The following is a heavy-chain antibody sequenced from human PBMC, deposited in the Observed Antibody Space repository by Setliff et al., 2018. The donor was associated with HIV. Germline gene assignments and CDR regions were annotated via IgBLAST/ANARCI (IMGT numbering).Heavy chain of an antibody. V-gene: IGHV4-4*07. J-gene: IGHJ4*02. CDR3: ARARLGRGYSYGYDFDY. CDR1: GGSISSYY. CDR2: IYASGRT. D-gene: IGHD5-18*01. Sequence: SETLSLTCTVSGGSISSYYWSWIRQPAGKGLEWIGRIYASGRTNYNPSLKSRVTLSVDTSKNQFSLKLSSVTAADTAVYYCARARLGRGYSYGYDFDYWGQGTPVTVSS.